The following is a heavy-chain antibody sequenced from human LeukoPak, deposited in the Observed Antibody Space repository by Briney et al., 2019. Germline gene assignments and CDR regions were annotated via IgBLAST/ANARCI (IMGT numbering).Heavy chain of an antibody. Sequence: GGSLRLSCAASGFSVSSNYMTWVRQAPGKGLEWVSVIYSGGSTYYGDAVKGRFTITRDNSKNTLYLQMNGLRADDTAVYYCAKATPHSNNRYLPDWGQGTQVTVSS. CDR3: AKATPHSNNRYLPD. J-gene: IGHJ4*02. V-gene: IGHV3-53*01. D-gene: IGHD1-14*01. CDR2: IYSGGST. CDR1: GFSVSSNY.